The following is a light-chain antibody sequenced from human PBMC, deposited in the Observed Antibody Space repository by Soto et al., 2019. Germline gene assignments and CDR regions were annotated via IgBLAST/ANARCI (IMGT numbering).Light chain of an antibody. V-gene: IGKV3-20*01. Sequence: ENLLTQSPGTLSLSPGERATLSCRASQSVTSSQLAWYQQRPGQAPRLLIYGASTRAAGIPYRFSGSGSGTDFILTISRLEPEDFAVYYCQQYGSSTGYTFGQGTKLEIK. CDR2: GAS. J-gene: IGKJ2*01. CDR1: QSVTSSQ. CDR3: QQYGSSTGYT.